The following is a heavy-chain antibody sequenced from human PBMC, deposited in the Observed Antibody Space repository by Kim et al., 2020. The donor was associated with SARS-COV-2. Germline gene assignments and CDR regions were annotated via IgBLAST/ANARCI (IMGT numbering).Heavy chain of an antibody. D-gene: IGHD5-12*01. J-gene: IGHJ6*02. CDR2: IYYSGST. CDR1: GGSISSSSYY. V-gene: IGHV4-39*07. Sequence: SETLSLTCTVSGGSISSSSYYWGWIRQPPGKGLEWIGSIYYSGSTYYNPSLKSRVTISVDTSKNQFSLKLSSVTAADTAVYYCASHFYSGYDYYYYGMDVWGQGTTVTVSS. CDR3: ASHFYSGYDYYYYGMDV.